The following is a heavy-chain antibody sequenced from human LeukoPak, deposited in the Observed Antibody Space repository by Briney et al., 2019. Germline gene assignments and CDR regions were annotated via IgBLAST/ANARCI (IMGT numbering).Heavy chain of an antibody. CDR1: GGSISSSSYY. D-gene: IGHD6-25*01. V-gene: IGHV4-61*02. J-gene: IGHJ4*02. CDR3: ARDRAAIAAADY. CDR2: IYTSGST. Sequence: SETLSLTCTVSGGSISSSSYYWSWIRQPAGKGLEWIGRIYTSGSTNYNPSLKSRVTMSVDTSKNQFSLKLSSVTAADTAVYYCARDRAAIAAADYWGQGTLVTVSS.